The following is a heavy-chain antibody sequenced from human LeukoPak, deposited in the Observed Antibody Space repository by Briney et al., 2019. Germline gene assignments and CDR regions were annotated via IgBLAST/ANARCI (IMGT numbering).Heavy chain of an antibody. Sequence: PSETLSLTFAVYGGSFSDYYWTWIRQSPGKGLEWIGEINHSGSTTYNPSLKSRVTISVDASKNQFSLKMSSVTAADTAVYYCAREGSYFGSGSPPLEYWSRGTQVTVSS. J-gene: IGHJ4*02. V-gene: IGHV4-34*01. CDR1: GGSFSDYY. CDR3: AREGSYFGSGSPPLEY. CDR2: INHSGST. D-gene: IGHD3-10*01.